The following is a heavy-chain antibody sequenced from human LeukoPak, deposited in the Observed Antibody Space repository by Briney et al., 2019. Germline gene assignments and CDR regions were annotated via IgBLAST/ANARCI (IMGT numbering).Heavy chain of an antibody. CDR1: GGAMNDYY. CDR3: ARVRYCIGGICYSGRFDL. CDR2: MYYSGST. Sequence: SETLSLTCTVSGGAMNDYYWSWIRQPPGKGLEWIGYMYYSGSTNYNPSLKSRVSISIDTSKNQFSLKLSSVTAADTAVYYCARVRYCIGGICYSGRFDLWGRGTLVSVSS. V-gene: IGHV4-59*01. D-gene: IGHD2-15*01. J-gene: IGHJ5*02.